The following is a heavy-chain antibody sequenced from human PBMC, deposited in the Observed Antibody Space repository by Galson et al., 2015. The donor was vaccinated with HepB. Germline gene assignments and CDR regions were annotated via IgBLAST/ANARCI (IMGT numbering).Heavy chain of an antibody. J-gene: IGHJ6*03. D-gene: IGHD2-2*01. Sequence: SLRLSCAASGLTFSSYSMNWVRQAPGKGLEWVSSISSSSSYIYYADSVKGRFTISRDNAKNSLYLQMNSLRAEDTAVYYCARDAVVVPAAYTGEYYYYMDVWGKGTTVTVSS. V-gene: IGHV3-21*01. CDR1: GLTFSSYS. CDR2: ISSSSSYI. CDR3: ARDAVVVPAAYTGEYYYYMDV.